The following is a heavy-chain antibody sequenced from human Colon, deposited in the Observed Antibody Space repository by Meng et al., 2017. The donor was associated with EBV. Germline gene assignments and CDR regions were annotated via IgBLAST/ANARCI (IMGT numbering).Heavy chain of an antibody. D-gene: IGHD3-16*01. V-gene: IGHV4-34*01. CDR1: GGSFSGYY. CDR2: INHSGST. J-gene: IGHJ5*02. Sequence: QVQLQQWGAGLLKPSETLFLTCAVYGGSFSGYYWSWIRQPPGKGLKWIGEINHSGSTNYNPSLKSRVTISVDTSKNQFSLKMRSVTAADTAIYYCARERGGVTRDFDPWGQGALVTVAS. CDR3: ARERGGVTRDFDP.